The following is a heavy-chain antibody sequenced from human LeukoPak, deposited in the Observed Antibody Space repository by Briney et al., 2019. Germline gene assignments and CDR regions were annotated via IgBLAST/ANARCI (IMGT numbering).Heavy chain of an antibody. CDR3: ARTYYDYVWGSYRSSMGLGNAFDI. J-gene: IGHJ3*02. D-gene: IGHD3-16*02. Sequence: PSETLSLTCAVYGGSFSGYYWSWIRQPPGKGLEWIGEINHSGSTNYNPSLKSRVTISVDTSKNQFSLKLSSVTAADTAVYYCARTYYDYVWGSYRSSMGLGNAFDIWGQGTMVTVSS. V-gene: IGHV4-34*01. CDR1: GGSFSGYY. CDR2: INHSGST.